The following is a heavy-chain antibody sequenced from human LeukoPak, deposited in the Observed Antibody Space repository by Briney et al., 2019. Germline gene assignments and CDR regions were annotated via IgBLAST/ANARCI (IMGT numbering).Heavy chain of an antibody. V-gene: IGHV3-20*04. Sequence: WGSLRLSCAASGFTLDDYGMSWVRQAPGKGLEWVSGINWNGGSTGYADSVKGRFTISRDNAKNSLYLQMNSLRAEDTALYYCARALTSNYYYYMDVWGKGTTVTVSS. CDR1: GFTLDDYG. CDR2: INWNGGST. J-gene: IGHJ6*03. D-gene: IGHD3-9*01. CDR3: ARALTSNYYYYMDV.